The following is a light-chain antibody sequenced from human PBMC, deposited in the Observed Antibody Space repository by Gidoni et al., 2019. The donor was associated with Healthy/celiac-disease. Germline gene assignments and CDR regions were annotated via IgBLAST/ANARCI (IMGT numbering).Light chain of an antibody. V-gene: IGLV2-23*01. J-gene: IGLJ3*02. Sequence: QSALTQPASVSGSPGQSITISCTGTSSDVGIYNLVSWYQQHPSKAPKLMIYEGSKRPSGVSNRFSGSKSGNTASLTISGLQAEDEADYYCCSYAGSSFWVFGGGTKLTVL. CDR3: CSYAGSSFWV. CDR1: SSDVGIYNL. CDR2: EGS.